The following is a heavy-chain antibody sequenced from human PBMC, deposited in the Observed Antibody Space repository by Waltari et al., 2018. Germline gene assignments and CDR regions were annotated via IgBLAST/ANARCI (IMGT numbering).Heavy chain of an antibody. D-gene: IGHD1-7*01. CDR2: IYYSGST. J-gene: IGHJ5*02. CDR3: ARFGYNWNYSFDNWFDP. Sequence: QVQLQESGPGLVKPSETLSLTCTVSGGSISSHYWSWIRQPPGKGLEWIGYIYYSGSTNYNPSLKSRVTISVDTSKNQFSLKLSSVTAADTAVYYCARFGYNWNYSFDNWFDPWGQGTLVTVSS. CDR1: GGSISSHY. V-gene: IGHV4-59*11.